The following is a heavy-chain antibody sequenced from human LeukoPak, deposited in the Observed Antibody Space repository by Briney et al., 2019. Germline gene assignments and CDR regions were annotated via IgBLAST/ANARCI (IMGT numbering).Heavy chain of an antibody. CDR1: GFTFSNYE. CDR3: ARDATSPARYYYYYMDV. D-gene: IGHD2-15*01. Sequence: GGSLRLSCAASGFTFSNYEMHWVRQAPGKGLEWVSSISSSSSYIYYADSVKGRFTISRDNAKNSPYLQMNSLRAEDTAVYYCARDATSPARYYYYYMDVRGKGTTVTVSS. J-gene: IGHJ6*03. CDR2: ISSSSSYI. V-gene: IGHV3-21*01.